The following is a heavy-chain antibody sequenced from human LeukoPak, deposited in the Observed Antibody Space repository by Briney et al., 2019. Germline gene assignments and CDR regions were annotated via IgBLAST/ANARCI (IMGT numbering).Heavy chain of an antibody. D-gene: IGHD3-22*01. V-gene: IGHV3-74*01. CDR2: INSDGSHT. J-gene: IGHJ3*02. Sequence: RSGGSLRLSCAASGFTFSSYWMHWVRQAPGKGLVWVSHINSDGSHTDNADFVKGRFTISRDNAKNTLYLQMNSLRADDTGVYYCAHPSGYNYLAFDRWGQGTMVTVSS. CDR3: AHPSGYNYLAFDR. CDR1: GFTFSSYW.